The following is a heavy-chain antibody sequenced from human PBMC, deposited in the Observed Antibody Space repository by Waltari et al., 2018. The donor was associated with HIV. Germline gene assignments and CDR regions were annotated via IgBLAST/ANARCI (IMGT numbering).Heavy chain of an antibody. CDR3: ARRWSHYFDY. Sequence: QVQLVQSGAEVKKPGSSVKVSCKASGGTFSTITFSWVRQAPGQGLEWMGRIIPSVNIVNYAQKVQGRVTITADKSTSTVYMELNSLRSEDTGIYYCARRWSHYFDYWGQGTLVAVSS. D-gene: IGHD6-13*01. J-gene: IGHJ4*02. CDR2: IIPSVNIV. CDR1: GGTFSTIT. V-gene: IGHV1-69*02.